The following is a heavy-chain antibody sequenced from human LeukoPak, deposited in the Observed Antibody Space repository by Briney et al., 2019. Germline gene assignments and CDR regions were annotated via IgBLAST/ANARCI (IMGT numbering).Heavy chain of an antibody. J-gene: IGHJ4*02. Sequence: SETLSLTCGVSGGSIGITNYWSWVRQAPGKGLEWIGEISHGGTTNYNPSLRSRVAMSLDRANNQFSLSLTSVTAADTAVYYCARSTGYYPFRYWGQGTLVTVSS. CDR2: ISHGGTT. D-gene: IGHD3-22*01. CDR3: ARSTGYYPFRY. CDR1: GGSIGITNY. V-gene: IGHV4-4*02.